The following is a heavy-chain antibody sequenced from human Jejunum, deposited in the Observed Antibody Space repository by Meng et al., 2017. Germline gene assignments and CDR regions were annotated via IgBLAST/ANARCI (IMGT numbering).Heavy chain of an antibody. V-gene: IGHV3-23*01. CDR2: ISGSGGST. J-gene: IGHJ5*01. CDR1: GFAFSSYT. CDR3: EKTRAWLRGVMCDS. D-gene: IGHD3-10*01. Sequence: GESLKISCAASGFAFSSYTMTWVRQAPGKGLEWVSAISGSGGSTYYADSVEGRFTISRDNSKNAVFLQMNSLRAEDTAVYYCEKTRAWLRGVMCDSWGQGTLVTVSS.